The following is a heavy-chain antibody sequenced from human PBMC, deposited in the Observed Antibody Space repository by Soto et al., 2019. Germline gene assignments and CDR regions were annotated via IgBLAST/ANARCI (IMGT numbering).Heavy chain of an antibody. J-gene: IGHJ4*02. CDR1: GLTFSNYG. CDR3: AKAPNFDWLSHFDY. CDR2: ISYDGSNK. D-gene: IGHD3-9*01. V-gene: IGHV3-30*18. Sequence: LRLSCAASGLTFSNYGMHWVRQAPGKGLEWVAVISYDGSNKYYADSVKGRFTISRDNSKNTLYLQMNRLRAEDTAVYYCAKAPNFDWLSHFDYWGQGTLVTVSS.